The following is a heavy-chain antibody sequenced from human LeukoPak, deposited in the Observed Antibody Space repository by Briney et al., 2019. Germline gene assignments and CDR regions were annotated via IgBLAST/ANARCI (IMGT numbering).Heavy chain of an antibody. J-gene: IGHJ3*02. V-gene: IGHV3-33*08. CDR1: GFTFSSYA. CDR2: IWYDGSNK. Sequence: GGSLRLSCAASGFTFSSYAMHWVRQAPGKGLEWVAVIWYDGSNKYYADSVKGRFTISRDNSKNTLYLQMNSLRAEDTAVYYCARKGGNQAFDIWGQGTMVTVSS. D-gene: IGHD3-16*01. CDR3: ARKGGNQAFDI.